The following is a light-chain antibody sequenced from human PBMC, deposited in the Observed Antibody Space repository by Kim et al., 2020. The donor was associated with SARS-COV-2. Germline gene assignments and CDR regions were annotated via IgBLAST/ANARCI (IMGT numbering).Light chain of an antibody. CDR2: AAS. J-gene: IGKJ1*01. CDR1: QVISNY. V-gene: IGKV1-27*01. CDR3: QKYNSAPRT. Sequence: ASVGDRVTITCRASQVISNYLAWYQQIPGKVPKLLIYAASTLQSGLPSRFSGSGSGTDFTLTISSLQPEDVATYYCQKYNSAPRTFGQGTKVDIK.